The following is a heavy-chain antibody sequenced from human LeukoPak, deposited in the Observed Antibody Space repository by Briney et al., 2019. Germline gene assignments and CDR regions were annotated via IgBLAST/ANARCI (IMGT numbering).Heavy chain of an antibody. V-gene: IGHV1-18*01. J-gene: IGHJ4*02. Sequence: ASVKVSCKASGYTFTSYGISWVRQAPGQWLEWMGWISAYNGNTNYAQKLQGRVTMTTDTSTRTSYMELRSLTSDDTAVYYCARDHRWYCSSTSCSSDYWGQGTLVTVSS. CDR3: ARDHRWYCSSTSCSSDY. CDR2: ISAYNGNT. CDR1: GYTFTSYG. D-gene: IGHD2-2*01.